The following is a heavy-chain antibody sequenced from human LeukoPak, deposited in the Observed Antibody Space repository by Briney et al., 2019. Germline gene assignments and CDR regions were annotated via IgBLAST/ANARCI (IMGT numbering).Heavy chain of an antibody. J-gene: IGHJ4*02. CDR1: GGTFSSYA. V-gene: IGHV1-69*13. D-gene: IGHD5-24*01. Sequence: ASVKLSCKASGGTFSSYAISWVRQAPGPGLEWMGGIIPIFGTANYAQRFQGRVTITADESTSTAYMELSSLRSEDTAVYYCARDRGLVEMTTISCYYWGQGTLVTVSS. CDR2: IIPIFGTA. CDR3: ARDRGLVEMTTISCYY.